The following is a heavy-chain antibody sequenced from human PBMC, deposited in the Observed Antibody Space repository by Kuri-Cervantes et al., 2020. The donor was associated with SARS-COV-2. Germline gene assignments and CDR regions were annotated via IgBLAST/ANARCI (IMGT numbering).Heavy chain of an antibody. D-gene: IGHD6-13*01. V-gene: IGHV5-51*01. CDR1: GFSFTSHW. CDR2: IYPDDSDT. CDR3: ARLWGQQPAAPDY. Sequence: GGSLRLSCKGFGFSFTSHWIGWVRQMPGKGLEWMGIIYPDDSDTKYSPSFQGQVTISADKSISTAYLQWSSLKASDTAMYYCARLWGQQPAAPDYWGQGTLVTVSS. J-gene: IGHJ4*02.